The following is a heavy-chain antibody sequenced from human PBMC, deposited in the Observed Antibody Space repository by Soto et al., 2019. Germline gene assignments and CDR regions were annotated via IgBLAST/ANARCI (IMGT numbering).Heavy chain of an antibody. V-gene: IGHV6-1*01. D-gene: IGHD6-13*01. Sequence: PSQTLSLTCAISGDSVSSNSAAWNWIRQSPSRGLEWLGRTYYRSKWCNDYAVSVKSRITINPDTSKNQFSLQLNSVTPEDTAVYYCARATEQQLLALDAFDIWGQGTMVTVSS. CDR2: TYYRSKWCN. CDR3: ARATEQQLLALDAFDI. J-gene: IGHJ3*02. CDR1: GDSVSSNSAA.